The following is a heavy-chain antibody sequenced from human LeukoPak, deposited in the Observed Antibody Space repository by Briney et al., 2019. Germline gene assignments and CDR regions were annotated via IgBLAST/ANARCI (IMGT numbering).Heavy chain of an antibody. Sequence: GGSLRLSCAASGFTFSSHWMSWVRQAPGKGLEWVAYIKQDASDKYYVDSMKGRFTISRDNAKNSLYLQMNSLRAEDTAVYYCARGLRRITMIVVVITPRDAFDIWGQGTMVTVSS. CDR2: IKQDASDK. V-gene: IGHV3-7*01. CDR3: ARGLRRITMIVVVITPRDAFDI. D-gene: IGHD3-22*01. J-gene: IGHJ3*02. CDR1: GFTFSSHW.